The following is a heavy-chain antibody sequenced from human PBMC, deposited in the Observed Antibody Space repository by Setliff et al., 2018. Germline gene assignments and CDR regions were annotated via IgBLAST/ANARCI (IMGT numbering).Heavy chain of an antibody. CDR3: ARDLGYCSRTSCHGDWFDP. CDR2: INTITGNP. CDR1: GYTFTNYA. V-gene: IGHV7-4-1*02. Sequence: SVKVSCKASGYTFTNYAMNWVRQAPGQGLEWMGRINTITGNPTYAQGFTGRFVFSLDTSVSTAYLQISSLKPEDTAVYYCARDLGYCSRTSCHGDWFDPWGQGTLVTVSS. J-gene: IGHJ5*02. D-gene: IGHD2-2*01.